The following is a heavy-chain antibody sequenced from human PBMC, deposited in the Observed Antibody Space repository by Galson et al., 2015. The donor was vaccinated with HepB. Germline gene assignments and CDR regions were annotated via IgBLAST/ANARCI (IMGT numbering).Heavy chain of an antibody. Sequence: SVKVSCKASGYTFTSYGISWVRQAPGQGLEWMGWISAYNGNTNYAQKLQGRVTMTTDTSTSTAYMELRSLRSDDTAVYYCAREGGGYCSSTSCYGWFDPWGQGTLVTVSS. J-gene: IGHJ5*02. CDR3: AREGGGYCSSTSCYGWFDP. V-gene: IGHV1-18*04. D-gene: IGHD2-2*01. CDR2: ISAYNGNT. CDR1: GYTFTSYG.